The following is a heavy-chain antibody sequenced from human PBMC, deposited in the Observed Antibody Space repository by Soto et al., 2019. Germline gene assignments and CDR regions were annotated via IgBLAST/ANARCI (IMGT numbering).Heavy chain of an antibody. V-gene: IGHV3-11*01. CDR2: ISNSGSTI. J-gene: IGHJ4*02. Sequence: PGGSLRLSCAASGFTFSDYYMSGIRQAPGKGLEWVSYISNSGSTIYYADSVKGRFTISRDNAKNSLYLQMNSLRAEDTAVYYCARMGPPIDSWGQGTLVTVS. CDR1: GFTFSDYY. CDR3: ARMGPPIDS.